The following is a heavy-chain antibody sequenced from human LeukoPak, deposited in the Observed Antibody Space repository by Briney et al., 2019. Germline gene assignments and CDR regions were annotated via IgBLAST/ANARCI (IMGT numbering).Heavy chain of an antibody. CDR3: ARGRYGDYGDFDL. Sequence: ASVKVSCKPSGYTFTRNDIHWVRQATGQGLEWMGWMNPNSGDTGYAQRSQGRVTITRNTSITTAYMELRNLRSEDTAVYYCARGRYGDYGDFDLWGRGTLATVSS. D-gene: IGHD4-17*01. V-gene: IGHV1-8*03. CDR2: MNPNSGDT. J-gene: IGHJ2*01. CDR1: GYTFTRND.